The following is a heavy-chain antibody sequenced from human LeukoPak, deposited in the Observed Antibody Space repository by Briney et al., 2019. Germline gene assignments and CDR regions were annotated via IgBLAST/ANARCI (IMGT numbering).Heavy chain of an antibody. CDR1: GFTFSSYW. CDR2: IKSDGRST. CDR3: ARDRGYTQDY. Sequence: PGGSLRLSCAASGFTFSSYWMHWVRQAPGKGLVWVSYIKSDGRSTSYADSVKGRFTISRDNAKNTLYLQMNNLRAEDTAVYYCARDRGYTQDYWGQGTLVTVSS. J-gene: IGHJ4*02. V-gene: IGHV3-74*01. D-gene: IGHD5-12*01.